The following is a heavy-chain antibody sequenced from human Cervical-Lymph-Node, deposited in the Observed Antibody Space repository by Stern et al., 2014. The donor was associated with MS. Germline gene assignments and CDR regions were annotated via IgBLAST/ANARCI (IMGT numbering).Heavy chain of an antibody. V-gene: IGHV1-3*04. CDR2: IITGNGDT. CDR1: GHTFA. J-gene: IGHJ5*01. D-gene: IGHD3-10*01. CDR3: TSLSGPLDS. Sequence: QVQLVQSGAEVKKPGASVTVSCKASGHTFAVHWVRQAPGQRLEWMGRIITGNGDTNYSQKFQGRVTITRDTFASTAYMELRSLRSEDTAVYYCTSLSGPLDSWGQGTLVTVSS.